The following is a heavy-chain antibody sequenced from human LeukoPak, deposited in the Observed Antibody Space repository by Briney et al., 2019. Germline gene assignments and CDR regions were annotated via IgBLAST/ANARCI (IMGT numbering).Heavy chain of an antibody. CDR3: AGGGNHLTFPV. Sequence: SETLSLTCTVSGGSISSYYWSWVRQPPGKGLEWVGYIYYSGSANYNPSLKSRVTISVDTSMNQFSLKLASVSAADTAVYYCAGGGNHLTFPVWGQGTLVTVSS. CDR2: IYYSGSA. V-gene: IGHV4-59*01. D-gene: IGHD4/OR15-4a*01. J-gene: IGHJ4*02. CDR1: GGSISSYY.